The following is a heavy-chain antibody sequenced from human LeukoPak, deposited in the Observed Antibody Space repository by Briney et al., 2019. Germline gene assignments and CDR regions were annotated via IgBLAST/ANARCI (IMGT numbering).Heavy chain of an antibody. J-gene: IGHJ4*02. Sequence: GGSLRLSCAVSGFTLSNYWIHWVRQAPGKGLVWVSLVSSDGATTTYADSVKGRFTISRDNVKSTVYLQMSRLRAEDTAVYYCARAVGGLLDYWGQGTLVTDSS. V-gene: IGHV3-74*01. CDR3: ARAVGGLLDY. CDR1: GFTLSNYW. D-gene: IGHD2-15*01. CDR2: VSSDGATT.